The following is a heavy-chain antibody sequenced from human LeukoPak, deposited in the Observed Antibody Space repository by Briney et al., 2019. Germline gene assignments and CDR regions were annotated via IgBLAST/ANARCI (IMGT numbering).Heavy chain of an antibody. J-gene: IGHJ6*03. CDR2: IKEDGRET. D-gene: IGHD5-12*01. CDR1: GFTFSNYW. Sequence: GESLRLSCAASGFTFSNYWMSWVRQAPGKGPEWVANIKEDGRETYYLDSVEGRFTISRDNAKNSLYLQMNSLRAEDTAVYYCAKLVATIGVFGYMDVWGKGTTVTVSS. CDR3: AKLVATIGVFGYMDV. V-gene: IGHV3-7*03.